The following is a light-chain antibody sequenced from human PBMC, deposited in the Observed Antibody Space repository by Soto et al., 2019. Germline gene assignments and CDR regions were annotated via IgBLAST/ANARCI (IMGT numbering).Light chain of an antibody. CDR1: SSDVGGYNR. V-gene: IGLV2-18*02. CDR2: EVS. J-gene: IGLJ1*01. Sequence: QSALTQPPSVSGSPGQSVAVSCTGTSSDVGGYNRVSWYQQPPGTAPKLMIYEVSNRPSGVPDRFSGSKSGNTASLTISGLQAEDEADYYCSSFTSDTTYVFGTGTKLTVL. CDR3: SSFTSDTTYV.